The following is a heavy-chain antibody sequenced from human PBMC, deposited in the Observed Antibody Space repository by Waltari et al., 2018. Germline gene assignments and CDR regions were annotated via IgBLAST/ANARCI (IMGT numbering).Heavy chain of an antibody. J-gene: IGHJ4*02. Sequence: EVQLEESGGGLVKPGGSLRLSCAASGSMVSTFTMNWVRQAPGKGLEWVSSIDSTSTYIYHADSVKGRFTISRDNAKNSLYLQMNGLRVEDTGVYYCAREARGYDYWGQGTLVTVSS. CDR3: AREARGYDY. CDR1: GSMVSTFT. CDR2: IDSTSTYI. V-gene: IGHV3-21*02. D-gene: IGHD5-12*01.